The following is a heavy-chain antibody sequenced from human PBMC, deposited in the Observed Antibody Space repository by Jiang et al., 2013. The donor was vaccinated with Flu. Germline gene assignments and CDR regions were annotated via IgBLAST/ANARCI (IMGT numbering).Heavy chain of an antibody. CDR2: IYYSGST. D-gene: IGHD6-19*01. Sequence: GSGLVKPSETLSLTCTVSGGSISSYYWSWIRQPPGKGLEWIGYIYYSGSTNYNPSLKSRVTISVDTSKNLFSLKLSSVTAADTVVYYCARSGAVAGYYYYYGMDVWGQGTTVTVSS. CDR1: GGSISSYY. V-gene: IGHV4-59*08. J-gene: IGHJ6*02. CDR3: ARSGAVAGYYYYYGMDV.